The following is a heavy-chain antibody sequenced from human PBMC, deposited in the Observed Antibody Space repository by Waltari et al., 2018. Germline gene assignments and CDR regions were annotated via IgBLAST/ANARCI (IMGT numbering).Heavy chain of an antibody. CDR1: GFTFSSHW. D-gene: IGHD5-12*01. Sequence: EVQLVESEGGLVQPGGSLRLSCAASGFTFSSHWMSWVRQAPGKGLEWVANIKQDGSEKYYVDSVKGRFTISRDNAKNSLYLQMNSLRAEDTAVYYCARSGYDPSYWGQGTLVTVSS. J-gene: IGHJ4*02. CDR3: ARSGYDPSY. V-gene: IGHV3-7*01. CDR2: IKQDGSEK.